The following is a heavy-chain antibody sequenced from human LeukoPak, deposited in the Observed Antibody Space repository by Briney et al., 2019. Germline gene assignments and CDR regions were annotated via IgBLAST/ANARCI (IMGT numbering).Heavy chain of an antibody. J-gene: IGHJ4*02. CDR1: GFTFSGFA. V-gene: IGHV3-23*01. D-gene: IGHD6-19*01. Sequence: GGSLRPSCAASGFTFSGFAMSWVRQAPGKGLEWVSAISGSGGSTYYADSVKGRFTISRDNSKNTLYLQMNSLRAEDTAVYYCAKDPPLGGAVAGNFDYWGQGTLVTVSS. CDR3: AKDPPLGGAVAGNFDY. CDR2: ISGSGGST.